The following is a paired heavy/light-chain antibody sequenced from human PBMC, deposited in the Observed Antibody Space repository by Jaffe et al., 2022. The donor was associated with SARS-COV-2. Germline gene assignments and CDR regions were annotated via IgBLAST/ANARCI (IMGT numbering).Light chain of an antibody. CDR2: GAS. CDR3: QQYGSPPYT. J-gene: IGKJ2*01. Sequence: EIVLTQSPGTLSLSPGERATLSCRASQSVSSSYLAWYQQKPGQAPRLLIFGASSRATGIPDRFSGSGSGTDFTLTISRLEPEDFAVYYCQQYGSPPYTFGQGTKLEIK. CDR1: QSVSSSY. V-gene: IGKV3-20*01.
Heavy chain of an antibody. CDR1: GYPFTSYF. V-gene: IGHV1-46*01. CDR3: AAGRGGWYVHFDY. J-gene: IGHJ4*02. Sequence: QVQLVQSGAEVKEPGASVKVSCKASGYPFTSYFIHWVRLGPGQGLEWMGVINPGAGGTNYPQKFQGRITLTKDTSTSTVYMDLRSLTSEDTALYYCAAGRGGWYVHFDYWGQGTLVTVSS. CDR2: INPGAGGT. D-gene: IGHD6-19*01.